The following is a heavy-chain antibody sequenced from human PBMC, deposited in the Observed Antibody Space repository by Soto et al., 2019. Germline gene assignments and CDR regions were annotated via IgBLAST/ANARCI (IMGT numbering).Heavy chain of an antibody. CDR2: IRGSGGRV. V-gene: IGHV3-23*01. CDR3: ARARRYDTGTNDCHRDALDI. J-gene: IGHJ3*02. CDR1: GFSFGTYV. Sequence: EVQLLESGGGMVEPRGSLKLSCAASGFSFGTYVMNWVRQAPGKGLEWVSGIRGSGGRVYAADSVKGRFPISRDNARNTLYRQMNGGRAEDTAIYYCARARRYDTGTNDCHRDALDIWGQGTQVTVSS. D-gene: IGHD3-22*01.